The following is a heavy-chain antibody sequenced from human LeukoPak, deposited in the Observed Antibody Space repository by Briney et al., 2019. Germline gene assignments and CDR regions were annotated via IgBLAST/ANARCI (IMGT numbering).Heavy chain of an antibody. CDR3: ARGGYSSGWYRGFDY. J-gene: IGHJ4*02. Sequence: GGSLRLSCAASGFTFSRHSINGGRQAPGKGLEWGSSISSSSSDIYYANSVKGRFTISRDNAKNSLYLKMTSLRAEDTAVYYCARGGYSSGWYRGFDYWGQGTLVTVSS. D-gene: IGHD6-19*01. CDR2: ISSSSSDI. V-gene: IGHV3-21*01. CDR1: GFTFSRHS.